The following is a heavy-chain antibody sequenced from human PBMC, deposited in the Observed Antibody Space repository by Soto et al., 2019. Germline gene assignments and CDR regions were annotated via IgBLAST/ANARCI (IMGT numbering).Heavy chain of an antibody. J-gene: IGHJ4*02. D-gene: IGHD6-19*01. Sequence: PGGSLRLSCAASGSSFSSYGMHWVRQAPGKGLEWVAAIWYDGSNKYYADSVKGRFTISRDNSKNTLYLQMNSLRAEDTAVYYCARVFSGWYFDYWGQGTLVTVSS. V-gene: IGHV3-33*01. CDR2: IWYDGSNK. CDR3: ARVFSGWYFDY. CDR1: GSSFSSYG.